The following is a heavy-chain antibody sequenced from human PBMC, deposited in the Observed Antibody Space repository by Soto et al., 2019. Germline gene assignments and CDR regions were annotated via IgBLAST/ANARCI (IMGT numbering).Heavy chain of an antibody. CDR1: GYSFTSYW. CDR3: ARIPRYYYDSSGYYADDAFDI. CDR2: IYPGDSDT. D-gene: IGHD3-22*01. Sequence: PGESLKISCKGSGYSFTSYWIGWVRQMPGKGLEWMGIIYPGDSDTRYSPSFQVQVTISADKSISTAYLQWSSLKASDTAMYYCARIPRYYYDSSGYYADDAFDIWGQGTMVTVTS. J-gene: IGHJ3*02. V-gene: IGHV5-51*01.